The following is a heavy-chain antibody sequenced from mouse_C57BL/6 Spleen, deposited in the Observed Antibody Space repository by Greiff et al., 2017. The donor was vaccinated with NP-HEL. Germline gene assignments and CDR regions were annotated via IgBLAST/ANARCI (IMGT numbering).Heavy chain of an antibody. V-gene: IGHV1-22*01. J-gene: IGHJ3*01. Sequence: EVQLQQSGPELVKPGASVKMSCKASGYTFTDYNMHWVKQSHGKSLEWIGYINPNNGGTSYNQKFKGKATLTVNKSSSTAYMELRSLTSEDSAVYYCARSHYYGGPWFAYWGQGTLVTVSA. CDR3: ARSHYYGGPWFAY. CDR1: GYTFTDYN. CDR2: INPNNGGT. D-gene: IGHD1-1*01.